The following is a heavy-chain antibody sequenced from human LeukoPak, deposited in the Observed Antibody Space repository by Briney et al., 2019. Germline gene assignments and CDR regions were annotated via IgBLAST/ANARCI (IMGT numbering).Heavy chain of an antibody. CDR3: ARGSEPYSSSLFLLN. V-gene: IGHV1-46*01. CDR2: INPSGGST. J-gene: IGHJ4*02. Sequence: ASVKVSCKASGYTFTGYYMHWVRQAPGQGLEWMGIINPSGGSTSYAQKFQGRVTMTRDMSTSTVYMELSSLRSEDTAVYYCARGSEPYSSSLFLLNWGQGTLVTVSS. CDR1: GYTFTGYY. D-gene: IGHD6-6*01.